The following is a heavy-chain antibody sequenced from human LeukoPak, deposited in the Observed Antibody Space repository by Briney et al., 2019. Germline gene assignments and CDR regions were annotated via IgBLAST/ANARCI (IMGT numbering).Heavy chain of an antibody. CDR1: GGSISSHD. CDR2: IYYSGST. D-gene: IGHD2-2*01. Sequence: SETLSLTCTVSGGSISSHDWSWIRQPPGKGLEWIGYIYYSGSTNYNPSLKSRVTISVDTSKNQFSLKLSSVTAADTAVYYCARGDVYCSSTSCCSWFDPWGQGTLVTVSS. CDR3: ARGDVYCSSTSCCSWFDP. V-gene: IGHV4-59*11. J-gene: IGHJ5*02.